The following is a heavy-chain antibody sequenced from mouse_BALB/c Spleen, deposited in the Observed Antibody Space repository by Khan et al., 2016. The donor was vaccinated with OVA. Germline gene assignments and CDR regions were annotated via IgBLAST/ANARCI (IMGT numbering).Heavy chain of an antibody. CDR1: GFTLSTYA. D-gene: IGHD2-14*01. Sequence: EVQLQESGGDSVKPGGSLKLSCAVSGFTLSTYAMSWVRQTPEKRLEWVASISSGGSTYYQDSVKGRFTISRDNARNIGYLQMTSLRSEDMAMYYCAREAYRYDEYYFDYWGQGTTLTVSS. CDR2: ISSGGST. V-gene: IGHV5-6-5*01. CDR3: AREAYRYDEYYFDY. J-gene: IGHJ2*01.